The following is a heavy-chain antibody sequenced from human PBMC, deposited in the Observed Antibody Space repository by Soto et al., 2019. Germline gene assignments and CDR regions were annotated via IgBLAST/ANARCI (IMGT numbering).Heavy chain of an antibody. D-gene: IGHD3-22*01. Sequence: SETLSLTCTVSSGSVSSGSYYGSWIRQPPGKGLEWIGHIYYTGSTNYNPSLRSRVTISVETSKNQFSLKLSYVTAADTAVYYCASPPTNLDYDDDNWFDPWGQGSLVTVSS. J-gene: IGHJ5*02. V-gene: IGHV4-61*01. CDR2: IYYTGST. CDR1: SGSVSSGSYY. CDR3: ASPPTNLDYDDDNWFDP.